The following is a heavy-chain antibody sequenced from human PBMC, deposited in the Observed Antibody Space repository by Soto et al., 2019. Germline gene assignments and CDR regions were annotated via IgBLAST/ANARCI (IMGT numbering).Heavy chain of an antibody. V-gene: IGHV3-48*03. Sequence: ESGGGLVLPGGSLRLSCAASRFTFSNYEMNWVRQAPGKGLEWVSYISSSGSTTFYAESLKGRFTISRDNGKNSLYLQMNSLRAEDTAVYYCATRSGGGGAFDIWGQGTMVTVSS. D-gene: IGHD3-10*01. J-gene: IGHJ3*02. CDR2: ISSSGSTT. CDR1: RFTFSNYE. CDR3: ATRSGGGGAFDI.